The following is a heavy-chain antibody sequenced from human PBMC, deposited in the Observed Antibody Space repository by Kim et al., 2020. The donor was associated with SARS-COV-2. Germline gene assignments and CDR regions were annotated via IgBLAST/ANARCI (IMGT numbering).Heavy chain of an antibody. J-gene: IGHJ4*02. Sequence: SETLSLTCAVYGGSFSGYYWSWIRQPPGKGMEWIGEIRHGGSSNYNLSLKSRVTISVDRSKNQFSLRLTSVTGADTAVNYCARVAQDCDHAFWGRGNLVT. V-gene: IGHV4-34*01. CDR2: IRHGGSS. CDR3: ARVAQDCDHAF. CDR1: GGSFSGYY. D-gene: IGHD2-15*01.